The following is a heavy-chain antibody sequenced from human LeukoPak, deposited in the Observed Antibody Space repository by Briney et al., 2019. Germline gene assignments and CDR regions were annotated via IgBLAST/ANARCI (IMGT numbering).Heavy chain of an antibody. CDR3: AREDGSGSYYHFDY. J-gene: IGHJ4*02. V-gene: IGHV3-21*01. Sequence: PGGSLRLSCAASGFTFSSYSMNWVRQAPGKGLEWVSSISSSSYIYYADSVKGRFTISRDNAKNSLYLQMNSLRAEDTAVYYCAREDGSGSYYHFDYWGQGTLVTVSS. D-gene: IGHD3-10*01. CDR1: GFTFSSYS. CDR2: ISSSSYI.